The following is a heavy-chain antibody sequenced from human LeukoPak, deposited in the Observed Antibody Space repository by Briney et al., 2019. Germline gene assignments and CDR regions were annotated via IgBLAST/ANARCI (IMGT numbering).Heavy chain of an antibody. D-gene: IGHD2-2*01. J-gene: IGHJ4*02. CDR1: GFTFSSYW. CDR3: AREGPLGYCSSTSCSLDY. Sequence: GGSLRLSCAASGFTFSSYWMHWVRPAPGKGLVWVSRINSDGSSTSYADSVKGRFAISRDNAKNTLYLQMNSLRAEDTAVYYCAREGPLGYCSSTSCSLDYWGQGTLVTVSS. V-gene: IGHV3-74*01. CDR2: INSDGSST.